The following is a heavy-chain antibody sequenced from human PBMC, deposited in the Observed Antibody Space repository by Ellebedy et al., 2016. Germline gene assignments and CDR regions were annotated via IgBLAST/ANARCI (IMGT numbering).Heavy chain of an antibody. D-gene: IGHD1-26*01. CDR1: GGSISSSSYY. CDR3: ARHRFGGMAPTDPFDY. V-gene: IGHV4-39*01. CDR2: IYYSGST. Sequence: SETLSLTCTVSGGSISSSSYYWGWIRQPPGKGLEWIGSIYYSGSTYYNPSLKSRVTISVDTSKNQFSLKLSSVTAADTAVYYCARHRFGGMAPTDPFDYWGQGTLGTVSS. J-gene: IGHJ4*02.